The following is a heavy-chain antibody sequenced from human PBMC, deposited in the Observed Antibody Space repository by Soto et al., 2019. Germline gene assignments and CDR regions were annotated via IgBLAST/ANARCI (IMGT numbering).Heavy chain of an antibody. D-gene: IGHD1-26*01. Sequence: GASVKVSCKASGGTFSSYAISWVRQAPGQGLEWMGGIIPIFGTANYAQKFQGRVTITADESTSTAYMELSSLRSEDTAVYYCARRGSALVDESISTNEATNYYYYGMDVWGQGTTVTVS. V-gene: IGHV1-69*13. CDR2: IIPIFGTA. J-gene: IGHJ6*02. CDR1: GGTFSSYA. CDR3: ARRGSALVDESISTNEATNYYYYGMDV.